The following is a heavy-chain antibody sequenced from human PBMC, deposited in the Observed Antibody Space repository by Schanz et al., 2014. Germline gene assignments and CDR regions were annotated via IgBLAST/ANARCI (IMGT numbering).Heavy chain of an antibody. CDR3: ARDFSAYVGNYFDY. V-gene: IGHV1-18*01. D-gene: IGHD5-12*01. CDR2: INGYNGHT. CDR1: GYTFTRSG. J-gene: IGHJ4*02. Sequence: QVQLVQSGAEVKKPGASVKVSCKASGYTFTRSGISWVRQAPGQGLEWMGWINGYNGHTLYAQKFQGRVTMTTDTSTSTSYMELTSLRFDDTAVYYCARDFSAYVGNYFDYWGQGTLVTVSS.